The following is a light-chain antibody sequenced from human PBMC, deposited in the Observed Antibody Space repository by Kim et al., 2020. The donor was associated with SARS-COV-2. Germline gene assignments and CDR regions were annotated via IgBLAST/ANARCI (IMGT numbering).Light chain of an antibody. J-gene: IGLJ2*01. V-gene: IGLV3-21*04. Sequence: PGKTARITCGGTNIGSKSVHWYQQRPGQAPGVVIYYDRNRPSGIPERFSGSNSGNTATLTISGVEAGDEADYYCQVWDGSSDHSAFGGGTKLTVL. CDR1: NIGSKS. CDR3: QVWDGSSDHSA. CDR2: YDR.